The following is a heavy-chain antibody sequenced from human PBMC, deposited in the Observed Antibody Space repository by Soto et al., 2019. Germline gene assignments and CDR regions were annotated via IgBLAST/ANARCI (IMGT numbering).Heavy chain of an antibody. D-gene: IGHD2-15*01. V-gene: IGHV3-21*01. J-gene: IGHJ3*02. Sequence: GGSLRLSCAASGFTFSSYSMNWVGQAPGKGLEWVSSISSSSSYIYYADSVKGRFTISRDNAKNSLYLQMNSLRAEDTAVYYCARDGGIVVDDAFDIWGQGTMVTVSS. CDR3: ARDGGIVVDDAFDI. CDR1: GFTFSSYS. CDR2: ISSSSSYI.